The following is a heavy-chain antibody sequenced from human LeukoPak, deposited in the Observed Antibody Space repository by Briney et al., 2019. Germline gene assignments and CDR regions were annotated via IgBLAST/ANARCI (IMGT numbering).Heavy chain of an antibody. CDR3: ARLRTAMGTPNY. J-gene: IGHJ4*02. Sequence: KPSETLSLTCTVSGGSISSSNYYWGWIRQPPGKGLEWIGTIYYSGSTYYNPSLRSRVTISVDTSKNQFSLKLSSVTAADTAVYYCARLRTAMGTPNYWGQGTLVTVSS. V-gene: IGHV4-39*01. CDR2: IYYSGST. CDR1: GGSISSSNYY. D-gene: IGHD5-18*01.